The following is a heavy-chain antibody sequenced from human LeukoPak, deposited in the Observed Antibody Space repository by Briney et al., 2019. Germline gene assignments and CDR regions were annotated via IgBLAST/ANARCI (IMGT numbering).Heavy chain of an antibody. Sequence: PGGSLRLSCAASGFTFSSYDMHWVRQATGKGLEWVSAIGTAGDTYYPGSVKGRFTISRENAKNSLYLQMNSLRAGDTAVYYCARVGAAAGDYDYWGQGTLVTVSS. J-gene: IGHJ4*02. CDR2: IGTAGDT. CDR3: ARVGAAAGDYDY. CDR1: GFTFSSYD. D-gene: IGHD6-13*01. V-gene: IGHV3-13*01.